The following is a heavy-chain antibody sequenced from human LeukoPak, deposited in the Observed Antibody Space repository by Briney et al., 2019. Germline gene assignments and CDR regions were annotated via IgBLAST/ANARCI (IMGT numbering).Heavy chain of an antibody. V-gene: IGHV4-39*01. Sequence: SATLSLTCTVSGGSVSSSIYYWGWIRQPPGKGLEWIGSIYYSGSTSYNPSLKSRVTISVDTSKNQFSLKLTSVTAADTAVYYCASRNDILTGYVFDFWGQGTLVTVSS. D-gene: IGHD3-9*01. J-gene: IGHJ4*02. CDR2: IYYSGST. CDR1: GGSVSSSIYY. CDR3: ASRNDILTGYVFDF.